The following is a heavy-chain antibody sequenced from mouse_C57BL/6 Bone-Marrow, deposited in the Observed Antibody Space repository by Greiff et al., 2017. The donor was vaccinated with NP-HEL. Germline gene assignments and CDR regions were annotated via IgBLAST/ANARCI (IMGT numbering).Heavy chain of an antibody. CDR2: IWTGGGT. D-gene: IGHD1-1*01. J-gene: IGHJ1*03. Sequence: QVQLKESGPGLVAPSQSLSITCTVSGFSLTSYAISWVRQPPGKGLEWLGVIWTGGGTNYNSAHKSRLSISKDNSKSQVFLKMNSLQTDDTARYYCARNNLPYYYGSSWYFDVWGTGTTVTVSS. CDR3: ARNNLPYYYGSSWYFDV. V-gene: IGHV2-9-1*01. CDR1: GFSLTSYA.